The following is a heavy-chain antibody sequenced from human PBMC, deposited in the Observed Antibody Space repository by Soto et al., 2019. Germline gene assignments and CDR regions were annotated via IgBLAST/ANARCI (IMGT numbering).Heavy chain of an antibody. Sequence: PSETLSLTCTVSGGSISSGDYYWSWIRQPPGKGLEWIGYIYYSGSTYYNPSLKSRVTISVDTSKNQFSLKLSSVTAADTAVYYCARGDPHYYDSSGYFRYWGQGTLVTVSS. J-gene: IGHJ4*02. CDR3: ARGDPHYYDSSGYFRY. CDR2: IYYSGST. D-gene: IGHD3-22*01. CDR1: GGSISSGDYY. V-gene: IGHV4-30-4*01.